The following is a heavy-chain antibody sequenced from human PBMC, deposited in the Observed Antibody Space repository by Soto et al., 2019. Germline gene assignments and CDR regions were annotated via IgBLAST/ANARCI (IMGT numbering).Heavy chain of an antibody. Sequence: SQTLSLTCAISGDSVSSNSAALNWIRQSPSRGLEWLGRTYYRSKWYNDYAVSVKGRITINPDTSKNQFSLQLNSVTPEDTAVYYCVRTGPTVSSYYYGMDVWGQGTTVTVSS. CDR1: GDSVSSNSAA. J-gene: IGHJ6*02. CDR2: TYYRSKWYN. CDR3: VRTGPTVSSYYYGMDV. D-gene: IGHD4-17*01. V-gene: IGHV6-1*01.